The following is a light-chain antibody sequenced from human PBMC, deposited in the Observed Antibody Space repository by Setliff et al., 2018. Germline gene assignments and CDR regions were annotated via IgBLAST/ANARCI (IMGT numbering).Light chain of an antibody. V-gene: IGLV2-8*01. CDR1: SSDVGGYNY. J-gene: IGLJ1*01. Sequence: QSVLTQPPSASESPGQSVTISCTGTSSDVGGYNYVSWYQQHPGKAPKVMIYEVSKRPSGVPDRFSGSKSGNTASLTVSGLQPEDEADYYCSSYAGSNNYVFGTGTKGTVL. CDR3: SSYAGSNNYV. CDR2: EVS.